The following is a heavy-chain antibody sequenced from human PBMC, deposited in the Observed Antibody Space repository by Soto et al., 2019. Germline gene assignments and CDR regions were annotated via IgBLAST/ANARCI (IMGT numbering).Heavy chain of an antibody. CDR1: GLTFANYW. CDR3: ARETYRSFYFDY. D-gene: IGHD3-10*01. V-gene: IGHV3-74*01. Sequence: EVQLVESGGGLVQAGGSLRLSCAASGLTFANYWTHWVRQAPGKGLAWVSRINPDGSRTSYADSVTGRFTISRDNAKNTLYLQMNSLRVEDTAVYYCARETYRSFYFDYWGQGNLVTVSS. CDR2: INPDGSRT. J-gene: IGHJ4*02.